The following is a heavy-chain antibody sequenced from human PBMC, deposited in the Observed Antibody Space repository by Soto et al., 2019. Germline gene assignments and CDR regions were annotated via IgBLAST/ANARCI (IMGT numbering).Heavy chain of an antibody. CDR2: ISAYNGNT. CDR3: AVAFGQYDDYSADY. CDR1: GYTFTSYG. Sequence: QVQLVQSGAEVKKPGASVKVSCKASGYTFTSYGISWVRQGPGQGLEWMGWISAYNGNTNYAQKVQGRVTMTTDTSTNTGYMELRSLSTDDTAVYYWAVAFGQYDDYSADYCGQGTLVPVSS. V-gene: IGHV1-18*01. J-gene: IGHJ4*02. D-gene: IGHD4-17*01.